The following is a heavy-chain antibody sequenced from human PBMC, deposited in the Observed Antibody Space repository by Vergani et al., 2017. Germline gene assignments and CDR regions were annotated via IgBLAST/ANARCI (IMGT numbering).Heavy chain of an antibody. CDR3: ASYCSSTSCYSRGRYYYYGMDV. V-gene: IGHV4-59*01. CDR2: IYYSGST. D-gene: IGHD2-2*02. CDR1: GGSISSYY. J-gene: IGHJ6*02. Sequence: QVQLQESGPGLVKPSETLSLTCTVSGGSISSYYWSWTRQPPGKGLEWIGYIYYSGSTNYNPSLKSRVTISVDTSKNQCSLKLSSVTAADTAVYYCASYCSSTSCYSRGRYYYYGMDVWGQGTTVTVSS.